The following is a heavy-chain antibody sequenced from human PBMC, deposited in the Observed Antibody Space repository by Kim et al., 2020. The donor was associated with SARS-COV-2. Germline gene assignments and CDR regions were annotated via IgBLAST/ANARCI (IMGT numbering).Heavy chain of an antibody. CDR1: GYTFTSYY. J-gene: IGHJ4*02. CDR3: AREADSYYDFWSGYGPDY. V-gene: IGHV1-46*01. Sequence: ASVKVSCKASGYTFTSYYMHWVRQAPGQGLEWMGIINPSGGSTSYAQKFQGRVTMTRDTSTNTVYMELSSLRSEDTAVYYCAREADSYYDFWSGYGPDYWGQGTLVTVSS. CDR2: INPSGGST. D-gene: IGHD3-3*01.